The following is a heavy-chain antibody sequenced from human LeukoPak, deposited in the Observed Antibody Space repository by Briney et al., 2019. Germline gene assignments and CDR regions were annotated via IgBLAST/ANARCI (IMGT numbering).Heavy chain of an antibody. J-gene: IGHJ4*02. CDR2: ISYDGSNK. Sequence: PGGSLRLSCAASGFTFSNYGIHWVRQAPGKGLEWVAVISYDGSNKYYADSVKGRFTISRDNSKNTLYLQMNSLRAEDTAVYYCAKGRFDYWGQGTLVTVSS. CDR3: AKGRFDY. V-gene: IGHV3-30*18. CDR1: GFTFSNYG.